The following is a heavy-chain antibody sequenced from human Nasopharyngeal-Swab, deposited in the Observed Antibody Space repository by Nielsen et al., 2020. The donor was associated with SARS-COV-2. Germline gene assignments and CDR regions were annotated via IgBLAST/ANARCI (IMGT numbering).Heavy chain of an antibody. J-gene: IGHJ5*02. V-gene: IGHV4-39*01. Sequence: GMGLEWIGSIYYSGSTYYNPSLKSRVTISVDTSKNQFSLKLSSVTAADTAVYYCARLGYGDSNWFDPWGQGTLVTVSS. D-gene: IGHD4-17*01. CDR3: ARLGYGDSNWFDP. CDR2: IYYSGST.